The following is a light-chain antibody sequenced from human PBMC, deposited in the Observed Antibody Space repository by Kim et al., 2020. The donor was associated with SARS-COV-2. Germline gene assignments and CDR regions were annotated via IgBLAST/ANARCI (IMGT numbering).Light chain of an antibody. V-gene: IGKV1-9*01. CDR3: QQFNSYPIT. J-gene: IGKJ5*01. Sequence: ASVGDTVTITCRASQGINNYLAWYQQKPGKAPKLLIYTASTLQSGVPSRFSGSGSGTDFTLTISSLLPEDFATYYCQQFNSYPITFGQGTRLEIK. CDR2: TAS. CDR1: QGINNY.